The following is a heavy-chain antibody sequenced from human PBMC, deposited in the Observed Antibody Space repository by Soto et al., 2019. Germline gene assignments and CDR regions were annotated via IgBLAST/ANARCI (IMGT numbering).Heavy chain of an antibody. V-gene: IGHV3-74*01. D-gene: IGHD3-22*01. CDR2: INSDGSST. J-gene: IGHJ4*02. CDR3: SRDLYYDSSGYYYGYYFDY. Sequence: GGSLRLSCAASGFTFSSYWMPWVRKAPGKGLVWVSRINSDGSSTSYADSVKGRFTISRDNAKNTLYLQMNSLRAEDTAVYYCSRDLYYDSSGYYYGYYFDYWGQGTLVTVSS. CDR1: GFTFSSYW.